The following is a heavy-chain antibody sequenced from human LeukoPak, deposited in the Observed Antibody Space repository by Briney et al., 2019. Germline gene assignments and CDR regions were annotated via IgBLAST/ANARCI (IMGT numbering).Heavy chain of an antibody. J-gene: IGHJ4*02. CDR2: ISYDGSNK. V-gene: IGHV3-30-3*01. CDR3: ARDGLIYGAQTYYFDY. CDR1: GFTVSSNY. D-gene: IGHD4-17*01. Sequence: PGGSLRLSCAASGFTVSSNYMSWVRQAPGKGLEWVAVISYDGSNKYYADSVKGRFTISRDNSKNTLYLQMNSLRAEDTAVYYCARDGLIYGAQTYYFDYWGQGTLVTVSS.